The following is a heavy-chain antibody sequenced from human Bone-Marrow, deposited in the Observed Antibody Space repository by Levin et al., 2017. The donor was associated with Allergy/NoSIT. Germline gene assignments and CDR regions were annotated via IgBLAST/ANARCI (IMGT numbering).Heavy chain of an antibody. V-gene: IGHV3-72*01. CDR3: LRCSSGSADY. D-gene: IGHD3-10*02. CDR1: GFTFSDHY. Sequence: GESLKISCATSGFTFSDHYIEWVRQAPGKGLEWVGRSRNKANRYITEYAASVEGRFTISRDDSMKSLYLQMNSLKTDDTSVYYCLRCSSGSADYWGEG. J-gene: IGHJ4*02. CDR2: SRNKANRYIT.